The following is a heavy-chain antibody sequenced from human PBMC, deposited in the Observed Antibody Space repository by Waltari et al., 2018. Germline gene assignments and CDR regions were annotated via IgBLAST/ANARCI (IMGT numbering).Heavy chain of an antibody. CDR3: AKDKGTRGIAPYFDC. V-gene: IGHV3-23*01. CDR1: GFTLSNYA. D-gene: IGHD1-20*01. Sequence: EVPLLESGGGLVRHGGSLRLSCAASGFTLSNYALSWVRQAPVKGLGWVSGIGGSGANTYYADSRKGRLTISRDNSKITLYLQMNSLRAEDTAVYYGAKDKGTRGIAPYFDCWGQGTLVTVSS. J-gene: IGHJ4*02. CDR2: IGGSGANT.